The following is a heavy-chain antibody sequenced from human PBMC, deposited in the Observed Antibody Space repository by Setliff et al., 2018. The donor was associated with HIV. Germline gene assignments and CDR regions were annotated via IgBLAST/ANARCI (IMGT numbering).Heavy chain of an antibody. V-gene: IGHV4-61*09. D-gene: IGHD2-15*01. CDR2: LYIRTGTT. Sequence: TSETLSLTCAVSGASISDGTFYWSWIRQPAGKGLEWIGHLYIRTGTTNYSPSLKGRVTISLDTSNNQFSLSLSSVTASDTAVYFCARSQETSVAATEIWGQGTMVTVSS. CDR3: ARSQETSVAATEI. J-gene: IGHJ3*02. CDR1: GASISDGTFY.